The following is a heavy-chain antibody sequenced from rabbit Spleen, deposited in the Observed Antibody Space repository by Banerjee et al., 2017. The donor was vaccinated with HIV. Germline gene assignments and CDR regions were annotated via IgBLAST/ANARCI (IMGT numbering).Heavy chain of an antibody. D-gene: IGHD1-1*01. CDR2: IDTSDGDT. Sequence: QEQLEESGGGLVKPEGSLTLTCKASGVSLNDKDVMCWVRQAPGKGLEWIACIDTSDGDTDYANWPKGRFTISKTSSTTVTLQMTSLTAADTATYFCARNYVNAFDPWGQGTLVTVS. CDR3: ARNYVNAFDP. V-gene: IGHV1S45*01. CDR1: GVSLNDKDV. J-gene: IGHJ2*01.